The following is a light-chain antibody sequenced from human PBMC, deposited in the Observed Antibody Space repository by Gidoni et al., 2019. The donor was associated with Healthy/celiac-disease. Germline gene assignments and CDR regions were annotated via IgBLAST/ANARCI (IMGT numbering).Light chain of an antibody. J-gene: IGKJ2*01. V-gene: IGKV3-11*01. Sequence: EIVLTQSPATLFLSPGERATLSCRASQSVSSYVAWYQQKPGQAPRLLIYDASNRATGIPARFSGSGSGTDFTLTISSLEPEDFAVYYCQQRSNWPQYTFGQGTKLEIK. CDR2: DAS. CDR1: QSVSSY. CDR3: QQRSNWPQYT.